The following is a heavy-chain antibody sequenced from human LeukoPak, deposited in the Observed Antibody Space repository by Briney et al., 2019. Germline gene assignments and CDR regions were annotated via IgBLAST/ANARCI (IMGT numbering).Heavy chain of an antibody. Sequence: ASVKVSCKASGYTFTSYGISWVRQATGQGLEWMGWMNPNSGNTGYAQKFQGRVTMTRNTSISTAYMELSSLRSEDTAVYYCAREPETYSSTPGGGDYWGQGTLVTVSS. CDR1: GYTFTSYG. CDR2: MNPNSGNT. CDR3: AREPETYSSTPGGGDY. J-gene: IGHJ4*02. V-gene: IGHV1-8*02. D-gene: IGHD6-13*01.